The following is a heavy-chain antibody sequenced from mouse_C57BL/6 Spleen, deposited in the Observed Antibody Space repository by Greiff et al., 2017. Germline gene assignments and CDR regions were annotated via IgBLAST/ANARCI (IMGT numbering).Heavy chain of an antibody. CDR1: GYSFTGYY. CDR2: INPSTGGT. J-gene: IGHJ2*01. Sequence: VQLQQSGPELVKPGASVKISCKASGYSFTGYYMNWVKQSPEKSLEWIGEINPSTGGTTYNQKFKAKATLTVDKSSRTAYMQLKSLTSEDSAVYYCARSGYGNPYYFDYWGQGTTLTVSS. V-gene: IGHV1-42*01. D-gene: IGHD2-1*01. CDR3: ARSGYGNPYYFDY.